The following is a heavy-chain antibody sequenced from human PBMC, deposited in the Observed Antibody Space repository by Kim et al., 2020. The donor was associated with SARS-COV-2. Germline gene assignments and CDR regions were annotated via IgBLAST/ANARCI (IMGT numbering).Heavy chain of an antibody. D-gene: IGHD2-21*02. CDR1: GGSISPYY. CDR3: SRIRYGGNSSPYFCDS. V-gene: IGHV4-59*01. Sequence: SETLSLTCTVSGGSISPYYWGWVRQPPGKGLEWIGYIYFNGNTYYNPSLKGRVTMSVDTSKNQFSLRLSSVTAADTAVYYCSRIRYGGNSSPYFCDSWG. J-gene: IGHJ5*01. CDR2: IYFNGNT.